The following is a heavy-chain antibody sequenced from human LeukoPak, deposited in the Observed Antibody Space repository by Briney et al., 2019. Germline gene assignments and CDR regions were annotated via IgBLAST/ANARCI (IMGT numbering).Heavy chain of an antibody. CDR3: ARQSYYASGSRWFDP. V-gene: IGHV5-51*01. CDR1: GYSFTSYW. J-gene: IGHJ5*02. D-gene: IGHD3-10*01. CDR2: IYPGDSDT. Sequence: GESLKISCKGSGYSFTSYWIGWVRPMPGKGLEWMGIIYPGDSDTRYSPSFQGQVTISADKSITTAYLQWSSLKVSDSGIYYCARQSYYASGSRWFDPWGQGTLVTVSS.